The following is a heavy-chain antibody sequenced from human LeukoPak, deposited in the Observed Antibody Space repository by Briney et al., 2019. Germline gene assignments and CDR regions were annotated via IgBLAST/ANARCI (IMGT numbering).Heavy chain of an antibody. J-gene: IGHJ4*02. V-gene: IGHV3-15*01. D-gene: IGHD3-3*01. CDR3: TTVRRYDFWSGYYNFDY. CDR1: GFTFSNAR. CDR2: IKSKTDGGTT. Sequence: GGSLRLSCAASGFTFSNARMSWVRQAPGKGLEWVGRIKSKTDGGTTDYAAPVKGRFTISRDDSKNTLYLQMDSLKTEDTAVYYCTTVRRYDFWSGYYNFDYWGQGTLVTVSS.